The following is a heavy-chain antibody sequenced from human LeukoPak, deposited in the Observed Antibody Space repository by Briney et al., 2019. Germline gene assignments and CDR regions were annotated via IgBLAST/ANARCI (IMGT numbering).Heavy chain of an antibody. J-gene: IGHJ4*02. CDR3: TTYGSGRKFDY. Sequence: GGSLRLSCAASGFSFSDAWMNWVRQIPGKGLEWVGRIESKTDGGTTDYAAPVKGRFTISRDDSRNTLYLQMNSLKSEDTAVYYCTTYGSGRKFDYWGQGSLVTVSS. V-gene: IGHV3-15*04. D-gene: IGHD3-10*01. CDR2: IESKTDGGTT. CDR1: GFSFSDAW.